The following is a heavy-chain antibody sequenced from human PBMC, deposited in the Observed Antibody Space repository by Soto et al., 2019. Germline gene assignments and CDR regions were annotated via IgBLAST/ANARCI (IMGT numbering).Heavy chain of an antibody. D-gene: IGHD3-22*01. CDR2: IIPIFGTA. Sequence: VKVSCKASGGTFSSYAISWVRQAPGQGLEWMGGIIPIFGTANYAQKFQGRVTITADESTSTAYMELSSLRSEDTAVYYCAIYYDSSGYPIRNWFDPWGQGTLVTVSS. CDR1: GGTFSSYA. CDR3: AIYYDSSGYPIRNWFDP. V-gene: IGHV1-69*13. J-gene: IGHJ5*02.